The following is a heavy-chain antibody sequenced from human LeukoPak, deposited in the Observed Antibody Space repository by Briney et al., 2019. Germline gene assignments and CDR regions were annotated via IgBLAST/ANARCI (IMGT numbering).Heavy chain of an antibody. J-gene: IGHJ4*02. Sequence: PGGSLRLSCAASGFTFSNAWMSWVRQAPGKGLEWVSRIKSKTDGGTTDYAAPVKGRFTISRDDSKNTLYLQMNSLKTEDTAVYYCTTDWHWGQGTLVTVSS. V-gene: IGHV3-15*01. CDR2: IKSKTDGGTT. CDR1: GFTFSNAW. CDR3: TTDWH.